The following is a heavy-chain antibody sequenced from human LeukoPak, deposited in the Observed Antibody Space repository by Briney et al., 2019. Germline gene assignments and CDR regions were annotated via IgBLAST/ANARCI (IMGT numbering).Heavy chain of an antibody. CDR2: IYSGGST. Sequence: GRSLRLFCAASGFTVSSNYMSWVRQAPGRGLEWVSVIYSGGSTYYADSVKGRFTISRDNSKNTLYLQMNSLRAEDTAVYYCARVFARSSYYFDYWGQGTLVTVSS. J-gene: IGHJ4*02. CDR1: GFTVSSNY. D-gene: IGHD3-16*02. V-gene: IGHV3-53*01. CDR3: ARVFARSSYYFDY.